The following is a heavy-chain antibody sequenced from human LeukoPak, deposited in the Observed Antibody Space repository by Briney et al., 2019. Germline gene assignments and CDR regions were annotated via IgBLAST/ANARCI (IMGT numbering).Heavy chain of an antibody. Sequence: ASVKVSCKASGYTFTSYGISWVRQAPGQGLEWMGWISAYNGNTNYAQKLQGRVTMTTDTSTSTAYMELRSLRSDDTAVYYCAGTTYYYGSGSQDWFDPWGQGTLVTVSS. D-gene: IGHD3-10*01. CDR2: ISAYNGNT. CDR3: AGTTYYYGSGSQDWFDP. V-gene: IGHV1-18*01. CDR1: GYTFTSYG. J-gene: IGHJ5*02.